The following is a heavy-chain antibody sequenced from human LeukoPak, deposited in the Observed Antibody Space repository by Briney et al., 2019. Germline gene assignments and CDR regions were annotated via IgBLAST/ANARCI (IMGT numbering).Heavy chain of an antibody. Sequence: ASVKVSCKASGYTFSSFGISWVRQAPGQGLEWKAWISRNSGHSNYAQKVQGRVTMTTDTSTSTAYMELSSLRSEDTAVYYCARARVRGVRYYYYYYMDVWGKGTTVTISS. J-gene: IGHJ6*03. CDR3: ARARVRGVRYYYYYYMDV. V-gene: IGHV1-18*01. D-gene: IGHD3-10*01. CDR1: GYTFSSFG. CDR2: ISRNSGHS.